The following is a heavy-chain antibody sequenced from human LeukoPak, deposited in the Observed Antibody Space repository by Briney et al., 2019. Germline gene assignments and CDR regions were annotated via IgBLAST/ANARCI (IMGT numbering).Heavy chain of an antibody. CDR1: GFTFSSDW. D-gene: IGHD1-26*01. CDR3: TRDSMGLQWEGY. V-gene: IGHV3-74*01. Sequence: GSLRLSCAASGFTFSSDWMHWVRQAPGKGLVWVSRMYSDESSTSYADSVKGRFTISRDNANNSLYLQMNSLKVEDTAVYYCTRDSMGLQWEGYWGQGTLVTVSS. J-gene: IGHJ4*02. CDR2: MYSDESST.